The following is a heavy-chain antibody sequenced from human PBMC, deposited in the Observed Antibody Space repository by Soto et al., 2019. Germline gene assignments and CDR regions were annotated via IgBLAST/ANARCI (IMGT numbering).Heavy chain of an antibody. V-gene: IGHV3-30*04. J-gene: IGHJ6*02. CDR1: KFTFASYV. CDR2: ISVDGTNK. Sequence: VQLVESGGGVVQPERSLRLSCTASKFTFASYVMHWVRQAPGEGLEWVALISVDGTNKYYADSVKGRFTISRDNSKNTMYLQMNSLRPENTAVYYCAREMIPMIMGGMSAMDVWGQATTVTVS. CDR3: AREMIPMIMGGMSAMDV. D-gene: IGHD3-22*01.